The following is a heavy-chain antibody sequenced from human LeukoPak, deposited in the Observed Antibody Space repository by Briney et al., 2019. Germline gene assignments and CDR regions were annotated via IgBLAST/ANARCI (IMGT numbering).Heavy chain of an antibody. V-gene: IGHV4-39*01. CDR1: GGSISSSNW. D-gene: IGHD3/OR15-3a*01. Sequence: PSETLSLTCAVSGGSISSSNWWSWIRQPPGKGLEWIGSIYYSGNTYYNASLKSQVSISIDTSKNQFSLRLTSVTAADTAVYYCARQTGSGLFILPGGQGTLVTVSS. CDR3: ARQTGSGLFILP. J-gene: IGHJ4*02. CDR2: IYYSGNT.